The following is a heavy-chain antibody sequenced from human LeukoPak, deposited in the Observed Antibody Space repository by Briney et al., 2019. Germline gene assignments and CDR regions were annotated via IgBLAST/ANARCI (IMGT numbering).Heavy chain of an antibody. Sequence: ASVKVSCKASGYTFTGYYMHWVRQAPGQGLEWMGWINPNSGGTNYAQKFQGRVTMTRGTSISTAYMEPSRLRSDDTAVYYCARVGIAAAGIDAFDIWGQGTMVTVSS. CDR1: GYTFTGYY. D-gene: IGHD6-13*01. CDR2: INPNSGGT. CDR3: ARVGIAAAGIDAFDI. J-gene: IGHJ3*02. V-gene: IGHV1-2*02.